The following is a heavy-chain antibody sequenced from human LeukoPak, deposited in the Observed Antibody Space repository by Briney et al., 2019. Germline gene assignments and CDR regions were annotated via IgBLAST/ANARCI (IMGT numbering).Heavy chain of an antibody. CDR2: INTNTGNP. J-gene: IGHJ5*02. Sequence: ASVKVSCKASGYTFTSYAMNWVRQAPGQGLEWMGWINTNTGNPTYAQGFTGRFVFSLDTSVSTAYLQISSLKAEDTAVYYCARDLIAMVYATNPNWFDPWGQGTLVTVSS. V-gene: IGHV7-4-1*02. D-gene: IGHD2-8*01. CDR3: ARDLIAMVYATNPNWFDP. CDR1: GYTFTSYA.